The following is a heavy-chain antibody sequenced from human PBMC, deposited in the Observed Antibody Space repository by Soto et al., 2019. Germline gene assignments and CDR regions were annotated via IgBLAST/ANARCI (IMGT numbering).Heavy chain of an antibody. CDR1: GFTVSSNY. CDR2: IYSGGST. D-gene: IGHD3-3*01. J-gene: IGHJ5*02. CDR3: ARGVATIFGVVIRELWFDP. V-gene: IGHV3-66*01. Sequence: EVQLVESGGGLVQPGGSLRLSCAASGFTVSSNYMSWVRQAPGKGLEWVSVIYSGGSTYYADSVKGRFTISRDNSKNTLYLQMNSLRAEDTAVYYCARGVATIFGVVIRELWFDPWGQGTLVTVSS.